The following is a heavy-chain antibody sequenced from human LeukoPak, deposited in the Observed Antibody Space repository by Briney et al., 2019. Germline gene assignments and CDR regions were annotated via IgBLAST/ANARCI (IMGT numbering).Heavy chain of an antibody. V-gene: IGHV1-2*02. D-gene: IGHD6-19*01. J-gene: IGHJ5*02. CDR2: INPNSGGT. Sequence: ASVKVSCKASGYTFTGYYMHWVRQAPGQGLEWMGWINPNSGGTNYAQKFQGRVTMTRDTPISTAYMELSRLRSDDTAVYYCARPHKGIAVADDLNWFDPWGQGTLVTVSS. CDR3: ARPHKGIAVADDLNWFDP. CDR1: GYTFTGYY.